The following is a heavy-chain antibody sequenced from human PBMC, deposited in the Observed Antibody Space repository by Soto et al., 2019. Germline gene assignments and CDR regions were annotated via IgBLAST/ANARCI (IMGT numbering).Heavy chain of an antibody. D-gene: IGHD2-2*01. CDR3: ARGEPGAYYYYYYGMDV. V-gene: IGHV1-2*04. Sequence: ASVKVSCKASGYTFTGYYMHWVRQAPGQGLEWMGWINPNSGGTNYAQKFQGWVTMTRDTSISTAYMELSRLRSDDTDVYYCARGEPGAYYYYYYGMDVWGQGTTVTVSS. CDR1: GYTFTGYY. CDR2: INPNSGGT. J-gene: IGHJ6*02.